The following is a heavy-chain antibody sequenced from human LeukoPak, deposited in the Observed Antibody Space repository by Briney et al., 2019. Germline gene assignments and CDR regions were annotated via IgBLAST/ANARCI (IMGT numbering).Heavy chain of an antibody. CDR1: GGSISSSSYY. Sequence: PSETLSLTCTVSGGSISSSSYYWGWIRQPPGKGLEWIGSIYYSGSTYYNPSLKSRVTISVDTSKNQFSLKLSSVAAADTAVYYCARELLYSSSPWFDPWGQGTLVTVSS. D-gene: IGHD6-6*01. CDR2: IYYSGST. CDR3: ARELLYSSSPWFDP. V-gene: IGHV4-39*07. J-gene: IGHJ5*02.